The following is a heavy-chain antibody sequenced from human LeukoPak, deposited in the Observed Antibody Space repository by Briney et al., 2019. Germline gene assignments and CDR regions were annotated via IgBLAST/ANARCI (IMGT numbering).Heavy chain of an antibody. Sequence: ASVKVSCKASGYTFTGYYMHWVRQAPGQGLEWMGWINPNSGGTNYAQKFQGRVTMTRDTSISTAYMELSRLRSDDTAVYYCAREFVDIVVVPAENWFDPWGQGTLVTVSS. V-gene: IGHV1-2*02. J-gene: IGHJ5*02. CDR3: AREFVDIVVVPAENWFDP. CDR1: GYTFTGYY. CDR2: INPNSGGT. D-gene: IGHD2-2*03.